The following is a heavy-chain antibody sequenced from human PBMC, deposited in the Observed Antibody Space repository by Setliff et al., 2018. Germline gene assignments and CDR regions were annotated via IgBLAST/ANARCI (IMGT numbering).Heavy chain of an antibody. V-gene: IGHV1-18*01. D-gene: IGHD6-13*01. CDR1: RGTFSNYA. CDR3: ARGYSSSWQSRMGFDP. CDR2: ISAYNGNT. Sequence: ASVKVSCKTSRGTFSNYAISWVRQAPGQGLEWMGWISAYNGNTNYAQKLQGRVTMTTDTSTSTAYMELRSLRSDDTAVYYCARGYSSSWQSRMGFDPWGQGTLVTVSS. J-gene: IGHJ5*02.